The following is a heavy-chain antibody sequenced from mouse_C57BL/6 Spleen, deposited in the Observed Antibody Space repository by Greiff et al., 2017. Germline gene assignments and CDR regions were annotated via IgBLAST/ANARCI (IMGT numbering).Heavy chain of an antibody. CDR2: INPNYGTT. CDR3: ARGRIYYGYDRGY. Sequence: VKLQQSGPELVKPGASVKISCKASGYSFTDDNMNWVKQSNGKSLEWLGVINPNYGTTSSNPKLKGKAPLTVDQSSSTAYMQLNSLTSEDSAVYYWARGRIYYGYDRGYGGQGTTLTVAS. CDR1: GYSFTDDN. D-gene: IGHD2-2*01. J-gene: IGHJ2*01. V-gene: IGHV1-39*01.